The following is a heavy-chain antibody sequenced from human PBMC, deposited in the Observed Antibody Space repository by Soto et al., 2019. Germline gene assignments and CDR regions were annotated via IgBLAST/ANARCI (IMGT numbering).Heavy chain of an antibody. CDR2: IWYDGSNK. J-gene: IGHJ5*02. CDR1: GFTFSSYG. CDR3: ARDVPYGDYGNWFDP. D-gene: IGHD4-17*01. Sequence: QVQPVESGGGVVQPGRSLRLSCAASGFTFSSYGMHWVRQAPGKGLEWVAVIWYDGSNKYYADSVKGRFTISRDNSKNTLYLQMNSLRAEDTAVYYCARDVPYGDYGNWFDPWGQGTLVTVSS. V-gene: IGHV3-33*01.